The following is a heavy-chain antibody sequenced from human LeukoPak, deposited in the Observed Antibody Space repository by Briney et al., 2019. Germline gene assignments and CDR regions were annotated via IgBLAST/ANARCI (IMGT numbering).Heavy chain of an antibody. J-gene: IGHJ5*02. V-gene: IGHV3-48*03. CDR3: AREGTKPYNWFDP. CDR2: ISSSGSTI. CDR1: GFTFSSYE. D-gene: IGHD2-8*01. Sequence: GGSLRLSCAASGFTFSSYEMIWVRQAPGKGLEWVSYISSSGSTIYYADSVRGRFTISRDNAKNSPYLQVNSLRADDTAVYYCAREGTKPYNWFDPWGQGTLVTVSS.